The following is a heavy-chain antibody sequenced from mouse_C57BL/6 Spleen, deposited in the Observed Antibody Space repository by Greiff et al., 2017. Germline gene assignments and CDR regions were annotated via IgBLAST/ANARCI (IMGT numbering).Heavy chain of an antibody. D-gene: IGHD3-2*02. CDR1: GYSFTDYN. V-gene: IGHV1-39*01. Sequence: VQLQQSGPELVKPGASVKISCKASGYSFTDYNMHWVKQSNGKSLEWIGVINPNYGTTSYNQKLKGKATLTVDPSSSTAYMQLNSLTSEDSAVYYCASPRPAQAPNYYAMDYWGQGTSVTVSS. CDR2: INPNYGTT. CDR3: ASPRPAQAPNYYAMDY. J-gene: IGHJ4*01.